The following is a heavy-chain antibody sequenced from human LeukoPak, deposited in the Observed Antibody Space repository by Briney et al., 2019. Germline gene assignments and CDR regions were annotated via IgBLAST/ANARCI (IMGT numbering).Heavy chain of an antibody. CDR3: ATDKGGPGTTFHDPFDN. CDR1: GHTLSEIS. Sequence: ASVKVSCKVSGHTLSEISMHWVRQAPGKGLEWMGSFDPEDGETMYAENFQGRFTMTEDTSRDTAYMELSGLRSEGTAVYFCATDKGGPGTTFHDPFDNWGQGTMVTVSS. J-gene: IGHJ3*02. CDR2: FDPEDGET. V-gene: IGHV1-24*01. D-gene: IGHD1-7*01.